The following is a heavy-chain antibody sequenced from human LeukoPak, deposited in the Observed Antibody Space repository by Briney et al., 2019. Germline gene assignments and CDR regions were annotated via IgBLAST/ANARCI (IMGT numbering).Heavy chain of an antibody. CDR3: AKDLSYSYDI. J-gene: IGHJ3*02. Sequence: GGSLRLSCAASGFTFSSYAMSWVRQAPGKGLEWVSTISGSGGSTYYADSVKGRFTISRDNSKNTPYLQINSLRADDTALYRCAKDLSYSYDIWGQGTKVTVSS. V-gene: IGHV3-23*01. CDR2: ISGSGGST. D-gene: IGHD2-15*01. CDR1: GFTFSSYA.